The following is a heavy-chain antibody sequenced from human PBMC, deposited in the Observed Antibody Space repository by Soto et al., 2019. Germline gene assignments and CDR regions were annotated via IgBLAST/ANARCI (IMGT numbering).Heavy chain of an antibody. CDR3: ARDLTMVRGVNSY. CDR1: GYTFTGYY. CDR2: INPNSGGT. J-gene: IGHJ4*02. D-gene: IGHD3-10*01. Sequence: ASVKVSCKASGYTFTGYYMHWVRQAPGQGLEWMGWINPNSGGTNYAQKFQGWVTMTRDTSISTAYMELSRLRSDDTAVYYCARDLTMVRGVNSYWGQGTLVTVSS. V-gene: IGHV1-2*04.